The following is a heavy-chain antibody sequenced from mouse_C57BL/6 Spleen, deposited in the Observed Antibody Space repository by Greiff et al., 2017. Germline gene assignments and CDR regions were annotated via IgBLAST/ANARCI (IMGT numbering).Heavy chain of an antibody. CDR1: GYTFTSYW. D-gene: IGHD1-1*01. J-gene: IGHJ1*03. Sequence: QVQLQQPGAELVRPGSSVKLSCKASGYTFTSYWMDWVKQRPGQGLEWIGNIYPSDSETHYNQKFKDKATLTVDKSSSTAYMQLSSLTSEDSAVYYCARSDYYGSYWYFDVWGTGTTVTVSS. CDR3: ARSDYYGSYWYFDV. CDR2: IYPSDSET. V-gene: IGHV1-61*01.